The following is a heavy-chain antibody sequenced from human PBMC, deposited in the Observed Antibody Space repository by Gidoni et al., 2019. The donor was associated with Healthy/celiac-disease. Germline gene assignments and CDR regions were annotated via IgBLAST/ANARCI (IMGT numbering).Heavy chain of an antibody. CDR3: ARHKWFRELPPSFDI. CDR2: IYPGDSDT. Sequence: EVQLVQSGAEVKKPGESLKISCKGSGYSFTSYWIGWVRQMPGKGLEWMGIIYPGDSDTRYSPSFQGQVTISADKSISTAYLQWSSLKASDTAMYYCARHKWFRELPPSFDIWGQGTMVTVSS. J-gene: IGHJ3*02. CDR1: GYSFTSYW. V-gene: IGHV5-51*01. D-gene: IGHD3-10*01.